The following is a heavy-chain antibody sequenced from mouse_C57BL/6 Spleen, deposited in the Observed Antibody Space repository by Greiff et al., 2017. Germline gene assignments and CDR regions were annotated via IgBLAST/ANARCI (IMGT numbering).Heavy chain of an antibody. CDR2: IDPSDSYT. CDR3: ARGGKLVPSSSFDY. V-gene: IGHV1-69*01. CDR1: GYTFTSYW. D-gene: IGHD4-1*01. Sequence: QVQLQQPGAELVMPGASVKLSCKASGYTFTSYWMHWVKQRPGQGLEWIGEIDPSDSYTNYNQKFKGKSTLTVDKSSSTAYMQLSSLTSEDSAVYYCARGGKLVPSSSFDYWGQGTTRTVSS. J-gene: IGHJ2*01.